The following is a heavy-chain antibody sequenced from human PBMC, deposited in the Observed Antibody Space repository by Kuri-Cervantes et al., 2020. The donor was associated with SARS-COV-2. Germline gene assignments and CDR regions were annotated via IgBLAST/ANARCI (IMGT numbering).Heavy chain of an antibody. D-gene: IGHD5-18*01. Sequence: GESLKISCAASGFTFSSYSMNWVRQAPGKGLEWVSSISSSSSYIYYADSVKGRFTISRDNAKNSLYLRMNSLRAEDTAVYYCAREDSYGYGDYWGQGTLVTVSS. CDR2: ISSSSSYI. J-gene: IGHJ4*02. V-gene: IGHV3-21*01. CDR1: GFTFSSYS. CDR3: AREDSYGYGDY.